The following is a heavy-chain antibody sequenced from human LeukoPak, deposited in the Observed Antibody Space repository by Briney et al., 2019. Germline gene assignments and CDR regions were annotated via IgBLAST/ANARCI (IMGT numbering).Heavy chain of an antibody. CDR3: AGHGTFTNYYYTMDV. CDR1: GFTFGGFT. CDR2: IRSKTDNYAT. Sequence: GSLRLSCGTSGFTFGGFTMHWVRQASGKGLEWVGRIRSKTDNYATSYAASVKGRFTISRDDSKNRAYLQMNSLEIEDTAVYFCAGHGTFTNYYYTMDVWGQGTTVTVSS. D-gene: IGHD2-8*01. V-gene: IGHV3-73*01. J-gene: IGHJ6*02.